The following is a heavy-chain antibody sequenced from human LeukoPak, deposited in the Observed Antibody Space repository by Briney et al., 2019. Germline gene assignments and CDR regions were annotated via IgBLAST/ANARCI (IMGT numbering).Heavy chain of an antibody. CDR3: ARDASIAAAGESDY. CDR2: ISSSSYV. J-gene: IGHJ4*02. V-gene: IGHV3-21*01. CDR1: GFTFSSYS. Sequence: GGSLRLSCAASGFTFSSYSMNWVRQAPGKGLEWVSSISSSSYVYYADSVKGRFTISRDNAKNSLYLQMNSLRAEDTAVYYCARDASIAAAGESDYWGQGTLVTVSS. D-gene: IGHD6-13*01.